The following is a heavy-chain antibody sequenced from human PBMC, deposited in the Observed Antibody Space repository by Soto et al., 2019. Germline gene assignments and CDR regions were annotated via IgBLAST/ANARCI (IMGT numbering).Heavy chain of an antibody. CDR3: ARDAKDKLWFGDHNWFDP. V-gene: IGHV1-18*01. CDR1: GYTFTSYG. J-gene: IGHJ5*02. D-gene: IGHD3-10*01. Sequence: ASVKVSCKASGYTFTSYGISWVRQAPGQGLEWMGWISAYNGNTNYAQKLQGRVTMTTDTSTSTAHMELRSLRSDDTAVYYCARDAKDKLWFGDHNWFDPWGQGTLVTVSS. CDR2: ISAYNGNT.